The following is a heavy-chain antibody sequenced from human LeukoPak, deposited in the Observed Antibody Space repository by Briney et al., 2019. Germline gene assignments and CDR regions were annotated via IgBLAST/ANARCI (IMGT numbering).Heavy chain of an antibody. CDR3: ARVYGYYDSSGYYYTYYFDY. D-gene: IGHD3-22*01. V-gene: IGHV4-34*01. CDR1: GGSFSGYY. CDR2: INHSGST. J-gene: IGHJ4*02. Sequence: SETLPLTCAVYGGSFSGYYWSWIRQPPGKGLEWIGEINHSGSTNYNPSLKSRVTISVDTSKNQFSLKLSSVTAADTAVYYCARVYGYYDSSGYYYTYYFDYWGQGTLVTVSS.